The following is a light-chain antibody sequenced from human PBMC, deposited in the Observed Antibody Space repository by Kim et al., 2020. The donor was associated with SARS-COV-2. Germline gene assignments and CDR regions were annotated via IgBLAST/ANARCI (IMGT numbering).Light chain of an antibody. V-gene: IGKV3-20*01. CDR3: QQYGGSIT. CDR1: QSVSSSY. J-gene: IGKJ5*01. Sequence: EIVLTQSRGTLSLSPGERATLSCRASQSVSSSYLVWYQQKPGQAPRLLIYGASSRVTGIPDRFSGSGSGTDFTLTISRLEPEDFAVYYCQQYGGSITFGQGTRLEIK. CDR2: GAS.